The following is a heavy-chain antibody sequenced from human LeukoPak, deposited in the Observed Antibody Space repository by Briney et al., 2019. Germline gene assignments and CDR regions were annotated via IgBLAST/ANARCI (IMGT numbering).Heavy chain of an antibody. CDR3: ARAPYSSGWEDYFDY. V-gene: IGHV6-1*01. CDR2: TYYRSKWYN. D-gene: IGHD6-19*01. CDR1: GDSVSSNSAA. Sequence: SQTLSLTCAISGDSVSSNSAAWNWIRQSPSRGLEWLGRTYYRSKWYNDYAVSVKSRITINPDTSKNQFSLQLNSVTPEDTAVYYCARAPYSSGWEDYFDYWGQGILVTVSS. J-gene: IGHJ4*02.